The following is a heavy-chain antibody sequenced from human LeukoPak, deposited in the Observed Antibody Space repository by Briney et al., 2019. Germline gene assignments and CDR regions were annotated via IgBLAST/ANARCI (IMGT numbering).Heavy chain of an antibody. Sequence: PGGSLRLSCSASGFTFSNYAMHWVRQAPGKGLEYVSGISTNGGRTYYADALKGKFSISRDNSKNTLYLQMSGPRVEDTAVYYCVRDSGNYYDLDYWGQGTLVTVSS. CDR1: GFTFSNYA. D-gene: IGHD1-26*01. V-gene: IGHV3-64D*09. J-gene: IGHJ4*02. CDR3: VRDSGNYYDLDY. CDR2: ISTNGGRT.